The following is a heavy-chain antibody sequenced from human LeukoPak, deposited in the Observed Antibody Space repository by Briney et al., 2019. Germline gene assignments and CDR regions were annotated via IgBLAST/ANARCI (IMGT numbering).Heavy chain of an antibody. J-gene: IGHJ4*02. V-gene: IGHV3-23*01. CDR1: GFTFCSYA. D-gene: IGHD3-22*01. CDR3: AKYNYYDSSGYN. CDR2: ICGCGGST. Sequence: GGSLRLSCAASGFTFCSYAMSWARQAPGKGLEWVSAICGCGGSTYYAESVKGRFTISRDNSKNTLYLQMNSLRAEDTAVYYCAKYNYYDSSGYNWGQGTLVTVSS.